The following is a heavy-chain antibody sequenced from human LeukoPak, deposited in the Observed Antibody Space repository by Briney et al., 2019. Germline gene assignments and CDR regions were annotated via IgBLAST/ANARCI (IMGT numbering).Heavy chain of an antibody. V-gene: IGHV1-2*02. D-gene: IGHD3-3*01. CDR3: ARDLGDFWRGYYFDS. J-gene: IGHJ4*02. Sequence: GASVKVSCKASGYTFTGYYMHWVRQAPGQGLEWMGWINPNSGGTNYAQKFQGRVTMTRDTSISTAYMELSRLRSDDTAVYYCARDLGDFWRGYYFDSGGQGTRVTVPS. CDR1: GYTFTGYY. CDR2: INPNSGGT.